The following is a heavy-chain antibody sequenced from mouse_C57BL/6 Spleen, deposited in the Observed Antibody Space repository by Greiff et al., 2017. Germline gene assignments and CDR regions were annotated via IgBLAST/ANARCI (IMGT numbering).Heavy chain of an antibody. J-gene: IGHJ4*01. CDR2: INYDGSST. D-gene: IGHD1-1*01. CDR3: ARGGSSTLLRSYAMDY. CDR1: GFTFSDYY. Sequence: DVKLVESEGGLVQPGSSMKLSCTASGFTFSDYYMAWVRQVPEKGLEWVANINYDGSSTYYLDSLKSRFIISRDNAKNILYLQMSSLKSEDTATYYCARGGSSTLLRSYAMDYWGQGTSVTVSS. V-gene: IGHV5-16*01.